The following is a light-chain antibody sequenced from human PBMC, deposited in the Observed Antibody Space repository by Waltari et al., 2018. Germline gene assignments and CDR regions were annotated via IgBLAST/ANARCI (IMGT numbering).Light chain of an antibody. Sequence: DIQMTKSPSPLSPSLGDRVPVTCRASQSINIFLNWYQQRPGKAPKLLIFGASTLQTGVPFRFSASGSGTDFTLTISSLQPEDVATYYCQQSYRPPWTFGQGTTVEI. J-gene: IGKJ1*01. CDR3: QQSYRPPWT. CDR1: QSINIF. V-gene: IGKV1-39*01. CDR2: GAS.